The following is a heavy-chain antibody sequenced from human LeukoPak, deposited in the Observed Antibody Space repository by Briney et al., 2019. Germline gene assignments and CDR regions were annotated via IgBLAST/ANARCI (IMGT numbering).Heavy chain of an antibody. CDR3: ATYGDYYFDY. CDR2: IYYSGST. V-gene: IGHV4-39*01. Sequence: PSETLSLTCTVSGGSISSSSYYWGWIRQPPGKGLEWIGSIYYSGSTYYNPSLKSRVTISVDTSKNQFSLKLSSVTAADTAVYCCATYGDYYFDYWGQGTLVTVSS. CDR1: GGSISSSSYY. J-gene: IGHJ4*02. D-gene: IGHD4-17*01.